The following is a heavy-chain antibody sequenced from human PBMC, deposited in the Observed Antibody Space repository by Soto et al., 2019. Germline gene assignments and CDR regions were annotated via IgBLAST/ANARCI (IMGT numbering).Heavy chain of an antibody. J-gene: IGHJ2*01. Sequence: PGGSLRLSCAASGFTFSSYAMSWVRQAPGKGLEWVSAISGSGGSTYYADSVKGRFTISRDNSKNTLYLQMNSLRAEDTAVYYCAKDPTTPYIVAVPAATVDWYFDLWGRGTLVTVSS. D-gene: IGHD2-2*01. CDR3: AKDPTTPYIVAVPAATVDWYFDL. V-gene: IGHV3-23*01. CDR1: GFTFSSYA. CDR2: ISGSGGST.